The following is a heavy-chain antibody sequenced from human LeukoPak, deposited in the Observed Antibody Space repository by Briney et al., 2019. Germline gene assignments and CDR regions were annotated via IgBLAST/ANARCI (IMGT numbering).Heavy chain of an antibody. CDR1: GFTFTDFY. CDR3: ARVGRLQYGDYVAFDY. V-gene: IGHV3-11*01. D-gene: IGHD4-17*01. Sequence: PGVSLRLSCAASGFTFTDFYMSWIRQAPWKGLEWVSYISISGTTIYYADSVKGRFTFSRDNAKNSLYLQMNSLRAEDTAVYYCARVGRLQYGDYVAFDYWGQGTPVTVSS. CDR2: ISISGTTI. J-gene: IGHJ4*02.